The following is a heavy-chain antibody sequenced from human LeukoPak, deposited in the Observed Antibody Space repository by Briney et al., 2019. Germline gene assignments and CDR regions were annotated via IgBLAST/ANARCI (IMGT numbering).Heavy chain of an antibody. CDR3: ARDATGGYSGYGFNWFDP. V-gene: IGHV3-53*01. CDR1: GFTVSSNY. J-gene: IGHJ5*02. D-gene: IGHD5-12*01. CDR2: IYSGGST. Sequence: GGSLRLSCAASGFTVSSNYMSWVRQAPGKGLEWVSVIYSGGSTYYADSVKGRFTISRDNSKNTLYLQMNSLRAEDTAVYYCARDATGGYSGYGFNWFDPWGQEPWSPSPQ.